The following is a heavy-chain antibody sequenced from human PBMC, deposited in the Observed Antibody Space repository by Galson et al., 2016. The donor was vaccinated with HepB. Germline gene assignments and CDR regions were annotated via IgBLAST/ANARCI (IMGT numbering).Heavy chain of an antibody. V-gene: IGHV3-43*01. CDR3: AKDHGYYTGLDY. D-gene: IGHD4-17*01. CDR2: ITGDRANA. CDR1: GFTFGTYN. J-gene: IGHJ4*02. Sequence: SLRLSCAASGFTFGTYNMNWIRQAPGEGLQSVSLITGDRANAYYADSVKGRFTISRDNSKNSLYLQMNSLRTEDTALYYCAKDHGYYTGLDYWGQGTLVTVSS.